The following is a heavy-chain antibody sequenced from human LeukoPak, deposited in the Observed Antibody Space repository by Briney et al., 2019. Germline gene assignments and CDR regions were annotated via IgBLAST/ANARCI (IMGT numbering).Heavy chain of an antibody. CDR2: IYPGDSDT. CDR1: GYSFTSYW. Sequence: GESLKISCKGSGYSFTSYWIGWVRQMPGKGLEWMGIIYPGDSDTRYSPSFQGQVTISADRSISTAYLQWSSLKASDTAMYYCARISPRVGATTYFDYWGQGTLVTVSS. J-gene: IGHJ4*02. D-gene: IGHD1-26*01. V-gene: IGHV5-51*01. CDR3: ARISPRVGATTYFDY.